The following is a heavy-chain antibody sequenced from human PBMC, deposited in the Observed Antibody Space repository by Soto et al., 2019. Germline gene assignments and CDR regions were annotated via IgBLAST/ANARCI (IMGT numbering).Heavy chain of an antibody. CDR2: IYPGNGKT. V-gene: IGHV1-3*01. CDR3: ARGLPDYGDY. CDR1: GYTFSVYS. J-gene: IGHJ4*03. D-gene: IGHD4-17*01. Sequence: SVNRSCKASGYTFSVYSMHWVRQAPGQGLQWMGWIYPGNGKTKYSEKFQDRVTLTRDTSASTAYLDLNRLRSEDTAVYYCARGLPDYGDY.